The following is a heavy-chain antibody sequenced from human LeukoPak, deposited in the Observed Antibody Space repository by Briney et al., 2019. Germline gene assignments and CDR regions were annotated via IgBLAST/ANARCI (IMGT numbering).Heavy chain of an antibody. CDR1: GFTSSTYS. Sequence: GGSLRLSCAASGFTSSTYSMNWVRQAPGQRLEWVSSIISSSSYIYYADSVKGRFTISRENAKNSLYLQMNSLRAEDTAVYYCARGGSGSYYADFDYGGQGTLVTVSS. V-gene: IGHV3-21*01. CDR2: IISSSSYI. J-gene: IGHJ4*02. CDR3: ARGGSGSYYADFDY. D-gene: IGHD3-10*01.